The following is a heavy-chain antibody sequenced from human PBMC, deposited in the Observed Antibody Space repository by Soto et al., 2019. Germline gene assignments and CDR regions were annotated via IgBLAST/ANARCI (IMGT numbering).Heavy chain of an antibody. Sequence: PAGSLRLSCAASGFTFSDRFMDWICQGQGQGLEWVGRIRNEAISYATQCAATVKGRFTISRDDSQESLYMQMHSLGTGDTALYYCVRVNYYDSSGSSLDAFDIWGQGTLVTVSS. J-gene: IGHJ3*02. CDR1: GFTFSDRF. V-gene: IGHV3-72*01. D-gene: IGHD3-22*01. CDR3: VRVNYYDSSGSSLDAFDI. CDR2: IRNEAISYAT.